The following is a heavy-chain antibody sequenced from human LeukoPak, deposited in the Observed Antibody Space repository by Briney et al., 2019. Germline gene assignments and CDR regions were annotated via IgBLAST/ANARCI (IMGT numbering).Heavy chain of an antibody. J-gene: IGHJ4*02. CDR1: GITLSNYG. Sequence: PGGSLRLSCAVSGITLSNYGMSWVRQAPGKGLEWVAGISGSGGSTNSAESVKGRFTISRDNRKNTLFLQMNSLRAEDTAVYFCAKRGVVIRVILVGFHKEAYYFDSWGQGALVTVSS. D-gene: IGHD3-22*01. V-gene: IGHV3-23*01. CDR3: AKRGVVIRVILVGFHKEAYYFDS. CDR2: ISGSGGST.